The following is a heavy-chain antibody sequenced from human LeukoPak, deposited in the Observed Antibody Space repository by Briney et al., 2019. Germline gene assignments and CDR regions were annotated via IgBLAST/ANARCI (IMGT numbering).Heavy chain of an antibody. J-gene: IGHJ3*01. CDR1: GFTVNRSY. CDR2: IYSGGST. Sequence: GGSLRLSCAASGFTVNRSYMNWVRQAPGKGLDWVSVIYSGGSTNYADSVKGRFTISRDNSKNMVYLQMNSLRAEDTAVYYSVRGGTSVTAPFWGQGTMVTVSS. V-gene: IGHV3-66*01. D-gene: IGHD2-21*02. CDR3: VRGGTSVTAPF.